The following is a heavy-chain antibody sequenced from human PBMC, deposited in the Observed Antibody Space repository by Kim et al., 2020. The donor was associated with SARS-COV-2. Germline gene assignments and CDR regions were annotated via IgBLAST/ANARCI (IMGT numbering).Heavy chain of an antibody. Sequence: KGRFTISRDNSKNTRYLKMNSLRAEDTAVDYCAKDYTPTMIVVVITYVDYWGQGTLVTVSS. D-gene: IGHD3-22*01. CDR3: AKDYTPTMIVVVITYVDY. J-gene: IGHJ4*02. V-gene: IGHV3-23*01.